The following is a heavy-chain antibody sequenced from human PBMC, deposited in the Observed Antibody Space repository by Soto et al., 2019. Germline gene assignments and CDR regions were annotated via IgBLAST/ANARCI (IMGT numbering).Heavy chain of an antibody. CDR2: ISSSGSTI. D-gene: IGHD3-10*01. CDR3: ASGLGSSRS. V-gene: IGHV3-48*02. CDR1: GFTFSSYT. J-gene: IGHJ1*01. Sequence: GGSLRLSCVASGFTFSSYTMNWVRQTPGRRLEWVAYISSSGSTIYYAESVKGRFTVSRDDAKSSLYLQMDGLRDEDTAVYYCASGLGSSRSWGQGSRVTVSS.